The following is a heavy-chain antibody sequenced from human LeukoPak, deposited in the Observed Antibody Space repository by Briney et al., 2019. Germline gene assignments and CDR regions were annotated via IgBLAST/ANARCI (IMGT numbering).Heavy chain of an antibody. Sequence: GGSLRLSCAASGFTFSYYWMHWVRQAPGKGLVWVSRINSDGSSASYADSVKGRFTISRDNSKNTLSLHMNTLRAEDTAVYYCAKDLLQTFFFDSSGYYSDAFGMWGQGTMVTVSP. D-gene: IGHD3-22*01. CDR2: INSDGSSA. CDR1: GFTFSYYW. CDR3: AKDLLQTFFFDSSGYYSDAFGM. J-gene: IGHJ3*02. V-gene: IGHV3-74*01.